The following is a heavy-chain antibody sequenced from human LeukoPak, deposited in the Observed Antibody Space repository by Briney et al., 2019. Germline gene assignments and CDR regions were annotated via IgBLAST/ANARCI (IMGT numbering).Heavy chain of an antibody. V-gene: IGHV3-74*01. CDR2: IRSDGST. Sequence: QPGGSLRLSCAASGFTFSSYWMHWVRQAPGKGLVWVSRIRSDGSTTYADSVKGRFTISRDNSKNTLYLQMNSLRAEDTAVYYCARDPVWGYGDYIHDAFDIWGQGTMVTVSS. CDR3: ARDPVWGYGDYIHDAFDI. D-gene: IGHD4-17*01. CDR1: GFTFSSYW. J-gene: IGHJ3*02.